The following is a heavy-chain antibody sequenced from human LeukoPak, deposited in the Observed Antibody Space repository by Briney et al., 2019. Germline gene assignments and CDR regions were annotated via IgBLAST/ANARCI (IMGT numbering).Heavy chain of an antibody. V-gene: IGHV4-59*01. D-gene: IGHD3-9*01. CDR3: ARGSLTGRTGYDFVS. CDR2: IYYSGNT. CDR1: GGSIISYY. Sequence: SSETLSLTCTVPGGSIISYYWSWIRQPPGKGLEWIGYIYYSGNTNYNPSLKSRVTISLDTSRNQFSLKLSSVTAADTAVYYCARGSLTGRTGYDFVSWGQGTLVTVSS. J-gene: IGHJ4*02.